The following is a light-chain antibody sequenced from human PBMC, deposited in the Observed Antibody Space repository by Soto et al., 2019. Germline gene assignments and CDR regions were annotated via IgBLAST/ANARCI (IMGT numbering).Light chain of an antibody. V-gene: IGLV2-11*01. CDR3: CSYAGNYFVI. CDR2: DVS. J-gene: IGLJ2*01. CDR1: SSDVGGYNY. Sequence: QSVLTQPRSVSGSPGQSVTISCTGTSSDVGGYNYVSWYQQHPGKAPKLIIYDVSKRPSGVPDRFSGFKSANTASLTISGLQAEDEADYYCCSYAGNYFVIFGGGTKVTVL.